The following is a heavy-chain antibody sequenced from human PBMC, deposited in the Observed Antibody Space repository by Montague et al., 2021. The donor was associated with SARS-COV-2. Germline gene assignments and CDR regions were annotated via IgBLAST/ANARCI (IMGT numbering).Heavy chain of an antibody. CDR2: IHSNGDT. J-gene: IGHJ4*02. D-gene: IGHD1-26*01. CDR3: ARGNGHYYSHFDN. V-gene: IGHV4-4*07. Sequence: SETLSLTCTVSGGSISTYPWSWIRQPAGKALEWIGRIHSNGDTTYNPSLKSRVTMSVDTSKNQFPLKMTSVTAADTAMYYCARGNGHYYSHFDNWGQGNLVTVSS. CDR1: GGSISTYP.